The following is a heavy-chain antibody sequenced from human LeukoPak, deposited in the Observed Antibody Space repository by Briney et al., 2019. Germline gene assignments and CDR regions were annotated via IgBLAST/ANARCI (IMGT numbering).Heavy chain of an antibody. Sequence: SQTLSLTCTVSGGSISSGDYYWSWIRQPPGKGLEWIGYIYYSGSTYYNPSLKSRVTISVDTSKNQSSLKLSSVTAAETAVYYCARAGYYGSGSYSYYGMDVWGQGTTVTVSS. CDR2: IYYSGST. J-gene: IGHJ6*02. CDR3: ARAGYYGSGSYSYYGMDV. V-gene: IGHV4-30-4*01. CDR1: GGSISSGDYY. D-gene: IGHD3-10*01.